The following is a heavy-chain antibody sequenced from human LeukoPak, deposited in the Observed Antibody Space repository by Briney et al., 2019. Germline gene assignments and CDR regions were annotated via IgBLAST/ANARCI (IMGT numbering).Heavy chain of an antibody. CDR1: GFTFSSYG. J-gene: IGHJ5*02. V-gene: IGHV3-30*18. Sequence: QAGGSLRLSSAASGFTFSSYGMHWVRQAPGKGLEWVAVISYDGSNKYYADSVKGRFTISGDNSKNTLYLQMNSLRAEDTAVYYCAKDIDGAGTLGPWGQGTLVTVSS. CDR3: AKDIDGAGTLGP. D-gene: IGHD1-1*01. CDR2: ISYDGSNK.